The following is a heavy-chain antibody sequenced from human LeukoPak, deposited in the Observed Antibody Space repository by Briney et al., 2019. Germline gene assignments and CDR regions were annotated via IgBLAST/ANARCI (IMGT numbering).Heavy chain of an antibody. CDR3: ARWLQMGRYCYGMDV. V-gene: IGHV4-34*01. D-gene: IGHD5-24*01. CDR1: GGSFSGYY. J-gene: IGHJ6*02. CDR2: INHSGST. Sequence: SETLSLTCAVYGGSFSGYYWSWIRQPPGKGLEWIGEINHSGSTNYNPSLKSRVTISVDTSKNQFSLKLSSVTAADTAVYYCARWLQMGRYCYGMDVWGQGTTVTVSS.